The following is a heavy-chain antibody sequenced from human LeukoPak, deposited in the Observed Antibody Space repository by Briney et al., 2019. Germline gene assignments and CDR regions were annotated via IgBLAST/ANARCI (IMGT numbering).Heavy chain of an antibody. D-gene: IGHD5-12*01. CDR3: ARDPRGYSGYGPGVYFDY. CDR2: IYTSGST. J-gene: IGHJ4*02. Sequence: PSETLSLTRTVSGGSISSYYWSWIRQPAGKGLEWIGRIYTSGSTNYNPSLKSRVTMSVDTSKNQFSLKLSSVTAADTAVYYCARDPRGYSGYGPGVYFDYWGQGTLVTVSS. CDR1: GGSISSYY. V-gene: IGHV4-4*07.